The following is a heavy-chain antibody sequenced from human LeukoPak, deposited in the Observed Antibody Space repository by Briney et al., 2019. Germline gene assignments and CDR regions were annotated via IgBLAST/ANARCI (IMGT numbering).Heavy chain of an antibody. J-gene: IGHJ4*02. CDR1: GFKFSSYA. CDR3: AVTFVGTTREFDY. Sequence: GGSLRLSCAASGFKFSSYAMSWVRQAPGKGLDWVSVITNTGGNAYYADSVKGRFTISRDNSKNTLFLEMNSLRGGDTALYYCAVTFVGTTREFDYWGQGTLVTVSS. CDR2: ITNTGGNA. D-gene: IGHD1-7*01. V-gene: IGHV3-23*01.